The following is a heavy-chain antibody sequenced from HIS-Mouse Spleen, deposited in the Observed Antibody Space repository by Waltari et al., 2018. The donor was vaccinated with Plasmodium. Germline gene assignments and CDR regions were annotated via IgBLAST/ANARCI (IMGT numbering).Heavy chain of an antibody. CDR1: GYTFTGYY. J-gene: IGHJ4*02. CDR3: ARGPIAAAGTPRPLVYFDY. D-gene: IGHD6-13*01. CDR2: INPNSGGT. V-gene: IGHV1-2*02. Sequence: QVQLVQSGAEVKKPGASVKVSCKASGYTFTGYYMHWVRQAPGQGLEWMGWINPNSGGTNYAQKFQGRVTMTRDTSISTAYMELSRLRSDDTAVYYCARGPIAAAGTPRPLVYFDYWGQGTLVTASS.